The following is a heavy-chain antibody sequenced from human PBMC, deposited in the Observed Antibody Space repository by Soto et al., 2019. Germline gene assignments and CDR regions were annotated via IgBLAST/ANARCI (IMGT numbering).Heavy chain of an antibody. Sequence: GGSLRLSCAASGFTFSSYGMHWVRQAPGKGLEWVAVIWYDGSNKHYADSVKGRFTISRDNSKNTLYLQMNSLRAEDTAVYYCAREPGRTSYDLWSGYHYYYYYYMDVWGKGTTVTDSS. V-gene: IGHV3-33*01. J-gene: IGHJ6*03. CDR3: AREPGRTSYDLWSGYHYYYYYYMDV. CDR1: GFTFSSYG. D-gene: IGHD3-3*01. CDR2: IWYDGSNK.